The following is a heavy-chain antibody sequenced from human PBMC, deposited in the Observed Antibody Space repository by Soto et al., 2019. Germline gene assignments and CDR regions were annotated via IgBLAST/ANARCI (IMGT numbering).Heavy chain of an antibody. CDR2: IYPGDSDT. V-gene: IGHV5-51*01. CDR3: AGGYKTGLDAFDT. J-gene: IGHJ3*02. Sequence: PGESPKISCQGSGCTFTNHWIGWVRQMPGKGLERMGIIYPGDSDTRYSPSFQGQVTHSADKSISTAYRQWSSLKDSDSDMYHSAGGYKTGLDAFDTWGQGTLVTVSS. CDR1: GCTFTNHW. D-gene: IGHD1-20*01.